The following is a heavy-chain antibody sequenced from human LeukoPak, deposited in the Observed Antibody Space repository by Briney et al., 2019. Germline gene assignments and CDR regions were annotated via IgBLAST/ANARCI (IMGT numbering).Heavy chain of an antibody. CDR3: AKGRTMTTVTTVPYYFDY. CDR1: GFTVSSNS. Sequence: PGGSLRLSCTVSGFTVSSNSMSWVRQAPGKGLEWVAFIRYDGSNKYYADSVKGRFTISRDNSKNTLYLQMNSLRAEDTAVYYCAKGRTMTTVTTVPYYFDYWGQGTLVTVSS. J-gene: IGHJ4*02. D-gene: IGHD4-17*01. V-gene: IGHV3-30*02. CDR2: IRYDGSNK.